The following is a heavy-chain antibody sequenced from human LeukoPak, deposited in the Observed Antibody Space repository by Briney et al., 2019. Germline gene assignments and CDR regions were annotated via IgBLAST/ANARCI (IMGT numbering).Heavy chain of an antibody. Sequence: ESSQTLSLTCSVGGDYINNGGHYWSWIRQPPGKALEYIGYISHRGSTYYNPSLKSRLTISVDGSRNQFSLKLRSVTAADTAVYYCARSEDSGSYFSFDYWGQGTLVTVSS. CDR3: ARSEDSGSYFSFDY. CDR2: ISHRGST. V-gene: IGHV4-30-2*01. D-gene: IGHD1-26*01. J-gene: IGHJ4*02. CDR1: GDYINNGGHY.